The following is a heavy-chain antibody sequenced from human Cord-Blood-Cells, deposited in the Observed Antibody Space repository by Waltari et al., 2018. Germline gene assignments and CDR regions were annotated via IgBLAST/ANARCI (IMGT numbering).Heavy chain of an antibody. CDR3: ARGRQLERHFQH. Sequence: QVQLVQSGAEVKKPGSSVKVSCKDSGGTFSSYAISWVRQAPGQGREWMGRIIPILGIANYAQKFQGRVTITADKSTSTAYMELSSLRSEDTAVYYCARGRQLERHFQHWGQGTLVTVSS. D-gene: IGHD1-1*01. V-gene: IGHV1-69*09. J-gene: IGHJ1*01. CDR1: GGTFSSYA. CDR2: IIPILGIA.